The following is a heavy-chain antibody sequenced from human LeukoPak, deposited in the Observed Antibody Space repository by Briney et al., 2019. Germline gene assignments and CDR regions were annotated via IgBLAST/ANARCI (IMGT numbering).Heavy chain of an antibody. CDR1: GGSISSSSYY. CDR3: ARGYSSGWYEWFDP. Sequence: SETLSLTCTVSGGSISSSSYYWGWIRQPPGKGLEWIGSIYYSGSTYYNPSLKSRVTISVDTSKNQFSLKLSSVTAADTAVYYCARGYSSGWYEWFDPWGQGTLVTVSS. V-gene: IGHV4-39*01. CDR2: IYYSGST. J-gene: IGHJ5*02. D-gene: IGHD6-19*01.